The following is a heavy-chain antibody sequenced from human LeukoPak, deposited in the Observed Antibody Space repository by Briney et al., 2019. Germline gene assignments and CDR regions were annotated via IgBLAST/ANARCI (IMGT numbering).Heavy chain of an antibody. J-gene: IGHJ3*02. V-gene: IGHV1-2*02. Sequence: GASVKVSCKASGYTFTGYYMHWVRQAPGQGLEWMGWINPNSGGTNYAQKFQGRVTMTRDTSISTAYMELSRLRSDDTAVYYCARGRGGDHARQAFDIWGQGTMVTVSS. CDR1: GYTFTGYY. CDR2: INPNSGGT. D-gene: IGHD2-21*02. CDR3: ARGRGGDHARQAFDI.